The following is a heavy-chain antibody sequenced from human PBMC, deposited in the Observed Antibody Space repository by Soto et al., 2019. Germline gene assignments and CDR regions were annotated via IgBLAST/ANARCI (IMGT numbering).Heavy chain of an antibody. CDR1: GGSVSSVNW. CDR3: GRAGVRFYGMDV. CDR2: IYVSGST. V-gene: IGHV4-4*02. D-gene: IGHD3-10*01. Sequence: VQLQESGPGLVKPSGTLSLTCVVSGGSVSSVNWWSWVRQPPGKGLEWIGEIYVSGSTKVNWSLKSRVSMSVDKSKNQFSLTLSSVTAADTAVYYCGRAGVRFYGMDVWGQGTTVTVSS. J-gene: IGHJ6*02.